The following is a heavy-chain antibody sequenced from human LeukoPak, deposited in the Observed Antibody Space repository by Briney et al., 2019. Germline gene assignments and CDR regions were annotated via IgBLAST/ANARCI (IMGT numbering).Heavy chain of an antibody. V-gene: IGHV3-74*01. D-gene: IGHD6-6*01. CDR2: INSDGSST. CDR3: ASSRGSSSIGGYYYYYMDV. Sequence: PGGSLRLSCAASGFTFSSYWMHWVRQAPGKGLVWVSRINSDGSSTSYADSVKGRFTISRDNAKNTLYLQMNSLRAEDTAVYYCASSRGSSSIGGYYYYYMDVWGKGTTVTVSS. J-gene: IGHJ6*03. CDR1: GFTFSSYW.